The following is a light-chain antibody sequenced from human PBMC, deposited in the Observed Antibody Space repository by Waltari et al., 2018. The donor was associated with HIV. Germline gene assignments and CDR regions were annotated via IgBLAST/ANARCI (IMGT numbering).Light chain of an antibody. CDR3: CSFAGRYTYV. J-gene: IGLJ1*01. V-gene: IGLV2-11*01. CDR1: SSVVGGYNY. CDR2: DVS. Sequence: SALTPPPSVSGSPGLSVTISCTGTSSVVGGYNYVSWYQQHPGKAPKLMIYDVSKRPSGVPDRFSGSKSGNTASLTISGLQSEDEADYYCCSFAGRYTYVFGTGTKVTVL.